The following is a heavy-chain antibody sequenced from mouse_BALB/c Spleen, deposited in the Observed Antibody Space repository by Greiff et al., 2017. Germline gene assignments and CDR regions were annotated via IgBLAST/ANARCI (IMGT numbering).Heavy chain of an antibody. V-gene: IGHV5-6*01. Sequence: DVHLVESGGDLVKPGGSLKLSCAASGFTFSSYGMSWVRQTPDKRLEWVATISSGGSYTYYPDSVKGRFTISRDNAKNTLYLQMSSLKSEDTAMYYGARTTVVATDYAMDYWGQGTSVTVSS. CDR3: ARTTVVATDYAMDY. CDR1: GFTFSSYG. CDR2: ISSGGSYT. J-gene: IGHJ4*01. D-gene: IGHD1-1*01.